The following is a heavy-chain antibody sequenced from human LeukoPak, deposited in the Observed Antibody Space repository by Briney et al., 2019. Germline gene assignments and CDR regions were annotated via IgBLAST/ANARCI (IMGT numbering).Heavy chain of an antibody. CDR3: ARQIHGDYSHYYYYYMDV. Sequence: SETLSLTCTVSGGSISSSSYYWGWIRQPPGKGLEWIGGIYYSGSTYYNPSLKSRVTISVDTSKNQFSLKLSSVTAADTAVYYCARQIHGDYSHYYYYYMDVWGKGTTVTIS. CDR2: IYYSGST. CDR1: GGSISSSSYY. D-gene: IGHD4-17*01. V-gene: IGHV4-39*01. J-gene: IGHJ6*03.